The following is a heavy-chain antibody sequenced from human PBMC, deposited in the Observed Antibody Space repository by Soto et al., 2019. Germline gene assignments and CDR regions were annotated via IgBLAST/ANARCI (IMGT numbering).Heavy chain of an antibody. CDR3: ARDRRIGYSSSWYYYYYGMDV. D-gene: IGHD6-13*01. V-gene: IGHV1-2*02. CDR1: GYTFTGYY. Sequence: QVQLVQSGAEVKKPGASVKVSCKASGYTFTGYYMHWVRQAPGQGLEWMGWINPNSGGTNYAQKFQGGVTMTRDTSISTAYMELSRLRSDDTAVYYCARDRRIGYSSSWYYYYYGMDVWGQGTTVTVSS. J-gene: IGHJ6*02. CDR2: INPNSGGT.